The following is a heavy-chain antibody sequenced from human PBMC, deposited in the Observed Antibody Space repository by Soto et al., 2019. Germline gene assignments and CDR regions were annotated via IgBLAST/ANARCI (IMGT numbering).Heavy chain of an antibody. J-gene: IGHJ3*02. Sequence: SVKVSCKASGGTFSSYAISWVREAPGQGLEWMGGIIPIFGTANYAQKFQGRVTITADESTSTAYMELSSLRSEDTAVYYCARDVRSGSYYAADAFDIWGQGTMVTVSS. CDR2: IIPIFGTA. D-gene: IGHD1-26*01. CDR3: ARDVRSGSYYAADAFDI. V-gene: IGHV1-69*13. CDR1: GGTFSSYA.